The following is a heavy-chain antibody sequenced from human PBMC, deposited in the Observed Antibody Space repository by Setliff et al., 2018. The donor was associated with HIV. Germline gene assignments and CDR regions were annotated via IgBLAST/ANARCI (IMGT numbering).Heavy chain of an antibody. CDR2: ITSRSSYM. Sequence: GESLKISCAASGFTFSSYSMNWVRQAPGKGLEWVSSITSRSSYMYYADSVKGRFTIPRDNAKNSLYLQMNSLRAEDTAVYYCARDGYSYGFFDYWGQGTLVTVSS. D-gene: IGHD5-18*01. V-gene: IGHV3-21*01. CDR3: ARDGYSYGFFDY. J-gene: IGHJ4*02. CDR1: GFTFSSYS.